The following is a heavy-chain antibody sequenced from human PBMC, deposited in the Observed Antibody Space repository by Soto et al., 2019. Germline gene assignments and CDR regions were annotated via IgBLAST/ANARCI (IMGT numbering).Heavy chain of an antibody. V-gene: IGHV4-30-4*01. Sequence: QVQLQQSAPGLVNPSQTLSLTCTVSGAPISFDHYHWTWMRQPPGKGLEWIGYVHYSGSVLYNPSLQSLVCISVDTSKYQFALKLSSVTGADTALYFCAREDDAGDRDYYGLDVWGQGTTVTVSS. CDR2: VHYSGSV. D-gene: IGHD2-21*02. CDR1: GAPISFDHYH. J-gene: IGHJ6*02. CDR3: AREDDAGDRDYYGLDV.